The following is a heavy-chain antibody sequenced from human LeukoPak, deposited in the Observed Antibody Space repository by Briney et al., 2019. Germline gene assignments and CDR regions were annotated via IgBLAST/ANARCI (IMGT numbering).Heavy chain of an antibody. CDR1: GYTFTSYG. CDR3: ARVIGYSFWFDP. CDR2: IIPIFGTA. Sequence: SVKVSCKASGYTFTSYGISWVRQAPGQGLEWMGRIIPIFGTADYAQKFQGRVTITTDESTSTAYMELSSLRSEDTAVYYCARVIGYSFWFDPWGQGTLVTVSS. J-gene: IGHJ5*02. V-gene: IGHV1-69*05. D-gene: IGHD4-11*01.